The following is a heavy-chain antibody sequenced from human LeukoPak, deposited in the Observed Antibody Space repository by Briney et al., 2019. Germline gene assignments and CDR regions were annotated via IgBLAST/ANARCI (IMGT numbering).Heavy chain of an antibody. V-gene: IGHV1-69*13. D-gene: IGHD3-9*01. CDR2: IIPIFGTA. CDR1: GGTFSSYA. J-gene: IGHJ5*02. Sequence: SVKVSCKASGGTFSSYAISWVRQAPGQGLEWTGGIIPIFGTANYAQKFQGRVTITADESTSTAYMELSSLRSEDTAVYYCARDKGVLRYFDWFQNWFDPWSQGTLVTVSS. CDR3: ARDKGVLRYFDWFQNWFDP.